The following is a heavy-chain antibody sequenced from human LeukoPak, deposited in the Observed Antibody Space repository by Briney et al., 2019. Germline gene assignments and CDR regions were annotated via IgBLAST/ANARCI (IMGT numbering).Heavy chain of an antibody. V-gene: IGHV3-21*01. CDR1: GFTFSSYS. CDR2: ISSSSSYI. Sequence: GGSLRLSCAASGFTFSSYSMNWVRQAPGKGLEWVSSISSSSSYIYYADSVKGRFTISRDNAKNSLYLQMNSLRAEDTAVYYCGRVFGYYGSGIYLGYGGRETRVTVSS. J-gene: IGHJ4*02. D-gene: IGHD3-10*01. CDR3: GRVFGYYGSGIYLGY.